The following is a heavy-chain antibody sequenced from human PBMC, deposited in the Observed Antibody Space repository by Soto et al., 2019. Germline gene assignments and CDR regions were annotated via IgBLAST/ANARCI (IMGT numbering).Heavy chain of an antibody. CDR3: ARPRSSSWYSDYYYYGMDV. Sequence: GESLKISCNGSGYSFTIYWIGWVRQMPGKGLEWMGIIYPGDSDTRYSPSFQGHVTISADKSISTAYLQWSSLKASDTAMYYCARPRSSSWYSDYYYYGMDVWGQGTTVTVSS. D-gene: IGHD6-13*01. CDR1: GYSFTIYW. J-gene: IGHJ6*02. CDR2: IYPGDSDT. V-gene: IGHV5-51*01.